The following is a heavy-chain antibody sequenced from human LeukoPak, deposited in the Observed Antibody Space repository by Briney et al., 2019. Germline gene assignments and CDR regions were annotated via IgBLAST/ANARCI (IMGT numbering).Heavy chain of an antibody. CDR2: IYHSGST. V-gene: IGHV4-38-2*02. CDR3: SALRLGELSPI. CDR1: GYSISSGYY. D-gene: IGHD3-16*02. Sequence: SETLSLTCTFSGYSISSGYYWGWIRQPPGKGLEWIGSIYHSGSTYYNPSLKSRVTISVDTSKNQFSLKLSSVTAADTAVYYCSALRLGELSPIWGQGTLATVSS. J-gene: IGHJ4*02.